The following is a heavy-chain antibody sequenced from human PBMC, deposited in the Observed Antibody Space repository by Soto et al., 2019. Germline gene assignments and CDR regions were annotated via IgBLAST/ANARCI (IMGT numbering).Heavy chain of an antibody. CDR1: GFSLSTSGAG. J-gene: IGHJ2*01. Sequence: QITLKESGPPLVKPAKTLTLTCTFSGFSLSTSGAGVGWIRQPPGKALEWLALIYWDDDKRYSPSLKSRLTITKDTSKNQVVLTMTNMDPVDTATYYCAHSFNLELATIRGRYFDLWGRGTLVTVSS. V-gene: IGHV2-5*02. CDR2: IYWDDDK. CDR3: AHSFNLELATIRGRYFDL. D-gene: IGHD5-12*01.